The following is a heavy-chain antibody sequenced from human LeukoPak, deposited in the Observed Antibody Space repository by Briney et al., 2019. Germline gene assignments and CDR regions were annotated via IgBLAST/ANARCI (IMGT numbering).Heavy chain of an antibody. J-gene: IGHJ4*02. CDR2: ISSSSTYI. D-gene: IGHD1-1*01. CDR1: GFTFSTYS. CDR3: ARDLPLEPGDY. Sequence: PGGSLRLSCAASGFTFSTYSMNWVRQAPGKGLEWVSSISSSSTYIYYADSVKGRFTISRDSSKNTLYLQMNSLRAEDTAVYYCARDLPLEPGDYWGQGTLVTVSS. V-gene: IGHV3-21*01.